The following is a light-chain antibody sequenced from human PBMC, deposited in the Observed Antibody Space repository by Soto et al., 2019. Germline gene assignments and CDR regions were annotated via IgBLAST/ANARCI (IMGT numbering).Light chain of an antibody. CDR3: GTWDSSLSAPFV. CDR1: RSNIGNNY. V-gene: IGLV1-51*02. CDR2: ENN. Sequence: QSVLTQPPSVSAAPGQKVTISCSGSRSNIGNNYVSWYQQLPGTPPKLLIYENNKRPSGIPDRFSGSKSGTSATLGITVLQTGDEADYYCGTWDSSLSAPFVFGTGTKLTVL. J-gene: IGLJ1*01.